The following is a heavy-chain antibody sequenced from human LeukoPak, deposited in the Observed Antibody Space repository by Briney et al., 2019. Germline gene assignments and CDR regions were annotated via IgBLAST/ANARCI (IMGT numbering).Heavy chain of an antibody. V-gene: IGHV5-51*01. CDR3: ARPNKGYSYGYASGYYYYYMDV. Sequence: GESLKISCKGSGYSFTSYWIGWVRQMPGKGLEWMGIIYPGDSDTRYSPSFQGQVTISADKSISTAYLQWSSLKASDTAMYYCARPNKGYSYGYASGYYYYYMDVWGKGTTVTVSS. D-gene: IGHD5-18*01. CDR1: GYSFTSYW. CDR2: IYPGDSDT. J-gene: IGHJ6*03.